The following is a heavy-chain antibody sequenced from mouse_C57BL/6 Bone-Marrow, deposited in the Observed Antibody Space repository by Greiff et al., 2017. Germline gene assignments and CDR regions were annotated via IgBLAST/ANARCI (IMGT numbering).Heavy chain of an antibody. J-gene: IGHJ3*01. Sequence: QVQLQQPGAELVMPGASVKLSCKASGYTFTSYWMHWVKQRPGQGLEWIGEIDPSDSYTNYNQKFKGKSTLTVDKSSSTAYMQLSSLTSEDSAVYYWARSQDYDCKAWFAYWGQGTLVTVSA. CDR2: IDPSDSYT. CDR1: GYTFTSYW. D-gene: IGHD2-4*01. CDR3: ARSQDYDCKAWFAY. V-gene: IGHV1-69*01.